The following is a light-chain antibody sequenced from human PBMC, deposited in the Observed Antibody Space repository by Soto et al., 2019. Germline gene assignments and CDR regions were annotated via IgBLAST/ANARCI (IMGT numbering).Light chain of an antibody. CDR2: EVS. V-gene: IGLV2-14*01. J-gene: IGLJ3*02. CDR1: SSDVGGYNY. CDR3: SSYTSSNTWV. Sequence: QSALTQPASVSGSRGQSITISCTGTSSDVGGYNYVSWYQQHPGKVPRLMIYEVSNRPSGLSNRFSGSKSGNTASLTISGLQAEDEADSYCSSYTSSNTWVFGGGTKLAVL.